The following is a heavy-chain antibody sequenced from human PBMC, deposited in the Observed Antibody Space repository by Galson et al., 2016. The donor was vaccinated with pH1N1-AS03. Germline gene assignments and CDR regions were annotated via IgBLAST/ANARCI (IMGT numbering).Heavy chain of an antibody. CDR1: GFTFSRYS. CDR3: VRDSGWAFDY. CDR2: ITSRSSI. J-gene: IGHJ4*02. Sequence: SLRLSCAAAGFTFSRYSMNWVRQAPGKGMECVAYITSRSSITYADSVKGRFTISRDNAKNSVYLQIISLKGEDTAVYYCVRDSGWAFDYWGQGTLVTVSS. D-gene: IGHD3-10*01. V-gene: IGHV3-48*01.